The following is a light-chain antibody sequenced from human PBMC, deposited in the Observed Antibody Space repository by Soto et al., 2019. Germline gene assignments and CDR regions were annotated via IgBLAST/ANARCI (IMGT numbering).Light chain of an antibody. Sequence: EIVMTQSPATLSVSPGERATLSSRASQSVSRKLAWYQQTRGQAPRLLIYGTSTRATGVPARFSGSGSGTEFTLTISNLQSEDFAVYHCQQYDKWPRTFGQGTKVDIK. CDR2: GTS. J-gene: IGKJ1*01. CDR1: QSVSRK. CDR3: QQYDKWPRT. V-gene: IGKV3-15*01.